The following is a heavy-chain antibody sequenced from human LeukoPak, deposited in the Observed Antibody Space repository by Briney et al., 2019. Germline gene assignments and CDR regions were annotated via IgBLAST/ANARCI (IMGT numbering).Heavy chain of an antibody. J-gene: IGHJ5*02. CDR2: ISSSSSYI. CDR3: ARVRIAAPNWFDP. D-gene: IGHD6-6*01. V-gene: IGHV3-21*01. CDR1: GFTFSSYS. Sequence: PGGSLRLSCAAFGFTFSSYSMNWVRQAPGKGLEWVSSISSSSSYIYYADSVKGRFTISRDNAKNSLYLQMNSLRAEDTAVYYCARVRIAAPNWFDPWGQGTLVTVSS.